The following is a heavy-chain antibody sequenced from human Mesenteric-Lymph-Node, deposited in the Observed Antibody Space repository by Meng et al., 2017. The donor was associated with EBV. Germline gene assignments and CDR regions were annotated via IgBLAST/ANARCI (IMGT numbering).Heavy chain of an antibody. Sequence: HVQEPGASLVPPPVHLPLTCSVSGDSLSGHPWSWIRQSPGKGLEWIGRIYSSGTTTYHPSLKTRVTISVDTSRNQFSLKLTSVTAADTATYYCAREGGHSYGLFLDNWGQGTLVTVSS. J-gene: IGHJ4*02. CDR2: IYSSGTT. CDR3: AREGGHSYGLFLDN. V-gene: IGHV4-59*11. CDR1: GDSLSGHP. D-gene: IGHD5-18*01.